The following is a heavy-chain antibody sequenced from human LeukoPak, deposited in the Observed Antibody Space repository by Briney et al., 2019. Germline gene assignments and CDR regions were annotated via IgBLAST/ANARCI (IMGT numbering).Heavy chain of an antibody. Sequence: SETLSLTCAVYGGSFSGYYWSWIRQPPGKGLEWIGEINHSGSTYYNPSLKSRVTISVDRSKNQFSLKLSSVTAADTAVYYCARGGGYKSTNYYFDYWGQGTLVTVSS. CDR1: GGSFSGYY. CDR2: INHSGST. V-gene: IGHV4-34*01. J-gene: IGHJ4*02. CDR3: ARGGGYKSTNYYFDY. D-gene: IGHD3-22*01.